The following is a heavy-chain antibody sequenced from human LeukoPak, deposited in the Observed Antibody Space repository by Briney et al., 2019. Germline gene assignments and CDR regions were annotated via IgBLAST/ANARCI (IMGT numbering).Heavy chain of an antibody. CDR2: ISAYNGDT. CDR1: GYRFSDHG. V-gene: IGHV1-18*01. D-gene: IGHD1-26*01. J-gene: IGHJ4*02. Sequence: ASVKVSCKASGYRFSDHGISWVRQAPGQGLEWLGWISAYNGDTNYAQKFQGRVIMTTDTSTSTAYMELTSLRSDDTAVYFCARDGTGGATAGFYYWGQGALVTVSS. CDR3: ARDGTGGATAGFYY.